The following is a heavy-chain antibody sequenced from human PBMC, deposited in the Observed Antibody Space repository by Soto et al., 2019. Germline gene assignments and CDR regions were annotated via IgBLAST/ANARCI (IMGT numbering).Heavy chain of an antibody. CDR1: GDSINSGDYY. CDR3: ARWWGVGVAGMDV. D-gene: IGHD2-15*01. J-gene: IGHJ6*02. CDR2: SFYSGIT. V-gene: IGHV4-30-4*01. Sequence: QVQLQESGPRLVKPLQTLSLTCTVSGDSINSGDYYWSWIRQPPGRGLEWVGYSFYSGITDYNPSLKSQITISRDTSKNQFALRLNSVTAADTAVYFCARWWGVGVAGMDVWGQGTTVSVSS.